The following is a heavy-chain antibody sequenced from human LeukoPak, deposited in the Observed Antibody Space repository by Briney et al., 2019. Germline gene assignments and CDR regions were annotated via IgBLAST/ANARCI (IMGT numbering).Heavy chain of an antibody. Sequence: GGSLRLSCAASGFTFSNAWMSWVRQAPGKGLEWVGRIKSKTDGGTTDYAAPVKGRFTISRDDSKNTLYLQMNSLKTEDTAVYYCTTDDGLGSSRWYYFDYWGQGTLVTVSS. CDR3: TTDDGLGSSRWYYFDY. D-gene: IGHD6-13*01. CDR2: IKSKTDGGTT. V-gene: IGHV3-15*01. CDR1: GFTFSNAW. J-gene: IGHJ4*02.